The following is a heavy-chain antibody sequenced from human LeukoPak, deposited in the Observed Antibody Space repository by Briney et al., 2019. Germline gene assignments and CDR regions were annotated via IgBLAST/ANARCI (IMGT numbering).Heavy chain of an antibody. CDR3: AKDFRIAAAGPFDY. V-gene: IGHV3-30*18. D-gene: IGHD6-13*01. Sequence: LSGGSLRLSCAASGFTFSSYGMHWVRQAPGKGLEWVAVISYDGSNKYYADSVKGRFTISRDNSKNTLYLQMNSLRAEDTAVYYCAKDFRIAAAGPFDYWGQGTLVTVSS. CDR2: ISYDGSNK. J-gene: IGHJ4*02. CDR1: GFTFSSYG.